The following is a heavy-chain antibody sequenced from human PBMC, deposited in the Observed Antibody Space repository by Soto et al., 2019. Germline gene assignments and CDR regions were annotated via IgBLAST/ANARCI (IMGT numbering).Heavy chain of an antibody. Sequence: QVQLVESGGGVVQPGGSLKLFCAASGFTFSNYGMHWVRQAPGKGLEWVAVIWYDGSNEDYAHFVKGRFTISRDNSKNTLYLQVNSLRAGDTAVYYCARGGAAAGTGSFDYWGQGTLVAVSS. J-gene: IGHJ4*02. CDR3: ARGGAAAGTGSFDY. CDR1: GFTFSNYG. CDR2: IWYDGSNE. V-gene: IGHV3-33*01. D-gene: IGHD6-13*01.